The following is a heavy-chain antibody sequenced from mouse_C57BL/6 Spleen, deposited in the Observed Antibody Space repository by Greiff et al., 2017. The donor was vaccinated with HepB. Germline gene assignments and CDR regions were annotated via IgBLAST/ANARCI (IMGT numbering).Heavy chain of an antibody. V-gene: IGHV1-81*01. J-gene: IGHJ2*01. CDR3: ARTYYYGSSWFDY. CDR2: IYPRSGNT. Sequence: VQRVESGAELARPGASVKLSCKASGYTFTSYGISWVKQRTGQGLEWIGEIYPRSGNTYYNEKFKGKATLTADKSSSTAYMELRSLTSEDSAVYFCARTYYYGSSWFDYWGQGTTLTVSS. CDR1: GYTFTSYG. D-gene: IGHD1-1*01.